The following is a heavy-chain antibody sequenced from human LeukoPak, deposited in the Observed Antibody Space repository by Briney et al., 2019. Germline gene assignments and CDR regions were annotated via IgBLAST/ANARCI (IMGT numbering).Heavy chain of an antibody. Sequence: SETLSLTCTVSGGSISSYYWSWIRQPPGKGLEWIGYIYYSGSTNYNPSLKSRVTISVDTSKNQFSLRLSSVTAADTAVYYCAREYSSSSDYWGQGTLVTVSS. CDR2: IYYSGST. J-gene: IGHJ4*02. V-gene: IGHV4-59*12. CDR1: GGSISSYY. CDR3: AREYSSSSDY. D-gene: IGHD6-13*01.